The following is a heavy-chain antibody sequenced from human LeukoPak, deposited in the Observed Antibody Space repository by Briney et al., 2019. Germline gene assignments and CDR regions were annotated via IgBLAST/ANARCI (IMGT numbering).Heavy chain of an antibody. V-gene: IGHV1-8*01. J-gene: IGHJ5*02. D-gene: IGHD4-17*01. CDR1: GYTFTSYD. CDR3: ARGSRNYGDYRGGWFDP. CDR2: MNPNSGNT. Sequence: ASVKVSCKASGYTFTSYDINWVRQATGQGLEWMGWMNPNSGNTGYAQKFQGRVTMTRNTSISTAYMELSSLRSEDTAVYYCARGSRNYGDYRGGWFDPWGQGTLVTVSS.